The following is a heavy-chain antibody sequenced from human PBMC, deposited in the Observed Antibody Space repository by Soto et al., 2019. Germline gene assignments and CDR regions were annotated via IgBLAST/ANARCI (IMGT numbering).Heavy chain of an antibody. CDR1: GFTFSSFA. V-gene: IGHV3-23*01. CDR3: ARGGGGDFRYYYGMDV. D-gene: IGHD3-16*01. J-gene: IGHJ6*02. Sequence: GGSLRLSCAASGFTFSSFAITWVRQAPGKGLEWVSAISGSGRSTYYAGSVKGRFTISGDNSKNTLYLQMNSLRAEDTAVYYCARGGGGDFRYYYGMDVWGQGTTVTVSS. CDR2: ISGSGRST.